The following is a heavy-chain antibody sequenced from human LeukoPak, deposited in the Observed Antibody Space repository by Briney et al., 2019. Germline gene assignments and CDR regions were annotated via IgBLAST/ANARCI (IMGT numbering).Heavy chain of an antibody. J-gene: IGHJ4*02. D-gene: IGHD3-22*01. Sequence: SQTLSLTCTVSGGSISSGGYYWSWIRQHPGKGLEWIGYIYYSGSTYYNPSLKSRVTISVDTSKNQFSLKLSLVTAADTAVYYCARYLKGHYDSSGYLDYWGQGTLVTVSS. CDR1: GGSISSGGYY. CDR3: ARYLKGHYDSSGYLDY. CDR2: IYYSGST. V-gene: IGHV4-31*03.